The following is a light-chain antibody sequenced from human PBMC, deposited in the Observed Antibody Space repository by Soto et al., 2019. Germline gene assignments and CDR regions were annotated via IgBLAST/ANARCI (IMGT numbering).Light chain of an antibody. CDR1: SSDVGGYNY. CDR2: EVS. J-gene: IGLJ1*01. Sequence: QSALTQPPSASGSPGQSVTISCTGTSSDVGGYNYVSWYQQHPGKAPKLMIYEVSKRPSGVPDRFSGSKSGNTASLTGSGLQSEDEADYCGSSYAGSDNFGVFGTGSKLTVL. CDR3: SSYAGSDNFGV. V-gene: IGLV2-8*01.